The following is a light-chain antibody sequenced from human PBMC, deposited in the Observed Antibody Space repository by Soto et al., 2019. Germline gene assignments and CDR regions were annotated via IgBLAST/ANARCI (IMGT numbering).Light chain of an antibody. V-gene: IGLV2-14*01. CDR2: DVS. J-gene: IGLJ1*01. CDR3: NSYTSSSTYV. Sequence: QSVLTQPASVSGSPGQSITISCTGTSSDVGGYNYVSWYQQHPGKAPKLVIYDVSSRPSGVSNRFSGSKSGNTASLTISGLQAEDEADYYCNSYTSSSTYVFGTGTKVTVL. CDR1: SSDVGGYNY.